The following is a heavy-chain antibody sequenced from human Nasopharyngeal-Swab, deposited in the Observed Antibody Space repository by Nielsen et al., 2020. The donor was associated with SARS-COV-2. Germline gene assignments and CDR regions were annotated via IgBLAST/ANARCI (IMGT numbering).Heavy chain of an antibody. D-gene: IGHD2-2*01. CDR3: ARIPAAGGFDP. J-gene: IGHJ5*02. CDR2: INHSGST. V-gene: IGHV4-34*01. Sequence: SETLSLTCAVYGGSFSGYYWSWIRQPPGKGLEWIGEINHSGSTNYNPSLKSRVTISVDTSKNQFSLKLSPVTAADTAVYYCARIPAAGGFDPWGQGTLVTVSS. CDR1: GGSFSGYY.